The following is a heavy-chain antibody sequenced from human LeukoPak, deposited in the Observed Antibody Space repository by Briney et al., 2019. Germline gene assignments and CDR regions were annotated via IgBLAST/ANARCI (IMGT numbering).Heavy chain of an antibody. CDR1: GGTFSSYA. J-gene: IGHJ4*02. D-gene: IGHD3-22*01. V-gene: IGHV1-69*05. CDR3: ASNPDYGSSGSPVDY. CDR2: IIPIFGTA. Sequence: SVKVSCKASGGTFSSYAISWVRQAPGQGLEWMGGIIPIFGTANYAQKFQGRVTITTDESTSTAYMELSSLRSEDTAVYYCASNPDYGSSGSPVDYWGQGTLVTVSS.